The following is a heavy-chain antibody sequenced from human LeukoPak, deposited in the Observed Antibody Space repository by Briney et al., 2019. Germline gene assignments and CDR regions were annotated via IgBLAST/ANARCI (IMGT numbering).Heavy chain of an antibody. CDR3: AREMQGWFDP. V-gene: IGHV1-46*01. CDR1: GYTFTGYY. CDR2: INPSGGST. J-gene: IGHJ5*02. Sequence: ASVKVSCKASGYTFTGYYMHWVRQAPGQGLEWMGRINPSGGSTTYAQKFQGRVTMTRDTSTSTVYMELSSLRSEDTAMYYCAREMQGWFDPWGQGTLVTVSS.